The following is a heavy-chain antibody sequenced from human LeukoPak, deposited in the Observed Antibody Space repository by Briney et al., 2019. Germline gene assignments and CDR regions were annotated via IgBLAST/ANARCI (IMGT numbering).Heavy chain of an antibody. V-gene: IGHV3-64*01. Sequence: PGGSLRLSCAASGFTFSSYAMHWVRQAPGKGLEYVSAISSNGGSTYYANSVKGRFTISRDNSKNTLYLQMGSLRAEDMAVYYCATRYMYSSGWYGFDYWGQGTLVTVSS. J-gene: IGHJ4*02. D-gene: IGHD6-19*01. CDR2: ISSNGGST. CDR1: GFTFSSYA. CDR3: ATRYMYSSGWYGFDY.